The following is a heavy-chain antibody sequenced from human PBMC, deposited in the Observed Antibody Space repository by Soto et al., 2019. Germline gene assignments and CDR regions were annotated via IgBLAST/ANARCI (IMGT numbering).Heavy chain of an antibody. CDR2: IYSSGNT. CDR1: GGSISSGGYY. V-gene: IGHV4-31*03. Sequence: QVQLQESRPGLVKPSQTLSLPCTISGGSISSGGYYWIWIRQHPGKGLEWIGYIYSSGNTYYNPSHQSRVTISVDTFNNQFSLKLSSVTAADTAVYYCARRLRYDYGDQYYYYYYYMDVWGKGTTVTVSS. J-gene: IGHJ6*03. CDR3: ARRLRYDYGDQYYYYYYYMDV. D-gene: IGHD4-17*01.